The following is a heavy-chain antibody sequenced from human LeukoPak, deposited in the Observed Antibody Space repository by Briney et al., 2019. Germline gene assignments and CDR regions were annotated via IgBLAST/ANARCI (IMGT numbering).Heavy chain of an antibody. CDR3: ARGLKVRGVPTFFY. Sequence: GASVTVSCKASGYAFTSYDINWVRQATGQGLEWMGWMNPNSGNTGYAQKFQGRVTMTRNTSISTAYMELSSLRSEDTAVYYCARGLKVRGVPTFFYWGQGTLVTVSS. J-gene: IGHJ4*02. V-gene: IGHV1-8*01. CDR1: GYAFTSYD. CDR2: MNPNSGNT. D-gene: IGHD3-10*01.